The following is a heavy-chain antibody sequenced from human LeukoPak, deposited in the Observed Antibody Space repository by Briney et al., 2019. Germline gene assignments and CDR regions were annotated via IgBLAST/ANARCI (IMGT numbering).Heavy chain of an antibody. J-gene: IGHJ6*03. CDR1: GFTFSSYW. D-gene: IGHD6-19*01. V-gene: IGHV3-7*01. Sequence: GGSLRLSCVASGFTFSSYWMSWVRQAPGKGLEWVANIKQDGSEKYYVDSVKGRFTISRDNAKNSLYLQMNSLRAEDTAVYYCAREGSDWNYYYYMDVWGKGTTVTISS. CDR3: AREGSDWNYYYYMDV. CDR2: IKQDGSEK.